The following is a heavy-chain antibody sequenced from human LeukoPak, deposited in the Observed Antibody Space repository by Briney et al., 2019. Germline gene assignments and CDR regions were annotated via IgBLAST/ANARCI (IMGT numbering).Heavy chain of an antibody. CDR1: GGSFSGYY. J-gene: IGHJ4*02. CDR3: ARLPNRRITGTTIDY. V-gene: IGHV4-34*01. D-gene: IGHD1-7*01. Sequence: SETLSLTCAVYGGSFSGYYWSWIRQPPGKGLEWIGEINHSGSTNYNPSLKSRVTISVDTSKNQFSLKLSSVTDADTAVYYCARLPNRRITGTTIDYWGQGTLVTVSS. CDR2: INHSGST.